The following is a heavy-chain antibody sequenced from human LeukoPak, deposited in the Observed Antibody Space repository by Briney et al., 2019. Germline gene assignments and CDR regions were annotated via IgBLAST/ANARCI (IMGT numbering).Heavy chain of an antibody. CDR1: GGSISSGGYY. CDR3: ARESMIVGDRPFDY. D-gene: IGHD3-22*01. J-gene: IGHJ4*02. Sequence: SQTLSLTCTVSGGSISSGGYYWSWIRQHPGKGLEWIGYIYYSGSTYYNPSLKSRVTISVDTSKNQFSLKLSSVTAADTAVYYCARESMIVGDRPFDYWGQGTLVTVSS. CDR2: IYYSGST. V-gene: IGHV4-31*03.